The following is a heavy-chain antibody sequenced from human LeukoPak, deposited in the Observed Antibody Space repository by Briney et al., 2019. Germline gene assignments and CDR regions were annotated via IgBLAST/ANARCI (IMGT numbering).Heavy chain of an antibody. J-gene: IGHJ4*02. V-gene: IGHV3-21*01. CDR1: GFTFSSYS. CDR2: ISSSSSYI. D-gene: IGHD3-9*01. Sequence: PGGSLRLSCEASGFTFSSYSMNWVRQAPGKGLEWVSSISSSSSYIYYADSVQGRFTISRDNAKNTMYLQMNSLRAEDTAVYYCARLYYDILTGYDYWGQGTLVTVSS. CDR3: ARLYYDILTGYDY.